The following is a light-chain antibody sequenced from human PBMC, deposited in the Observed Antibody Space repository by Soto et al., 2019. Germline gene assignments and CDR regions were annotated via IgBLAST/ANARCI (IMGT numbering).Light chain of an antibody. Sequence: QSVLTQPASVSESPGQSITISCTGTSSDVGSYNLVSWYQQRPGKAPKLLIFEGNKRPSGVSDRFSGSKSGNTASLTISGLQAEDEADYYCCSYTGGRTHYVFGLGTKLTVL. V-gene: IGLV2-23*01. CDR3: CSYTGGRTHYV. CDR2: EGN. J-gene: IGLJ1*01. CDR1: SSDVGSYNL.